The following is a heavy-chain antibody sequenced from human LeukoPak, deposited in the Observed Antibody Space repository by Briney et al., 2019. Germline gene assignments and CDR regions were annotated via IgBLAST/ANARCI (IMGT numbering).Heavy chain of an antibody. CDR1: GGSISNYY. V-gene: IGHV4-4*07. CDR3: ARDCSGNSCYSY. J-gene: IGHJ4*02. D-gene: IGHD2-15*01. Sequence: SETLSLTCTVSGGSISNYYWSWIRQPPGKGLEWIGRIYSSGSTDYNPSLKSRVTMSVDKSKNQFSLKLSSMTAADTAVYYCARDCSGNSCYSYWGQGTLVTVSS. CDR2: IYSSGST.